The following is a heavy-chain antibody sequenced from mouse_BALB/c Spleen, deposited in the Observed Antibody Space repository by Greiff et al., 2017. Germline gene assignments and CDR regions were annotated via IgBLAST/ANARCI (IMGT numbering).Heavy chain of an antibody. CDR3: ARIGNGYHYAMDY. CDR2: ISSGGSYT. CDR1: GFTFSSYA. Sequence: EVMLVESGGGLVKPGGSLKLSCAASGFTFSSYAMSWVRQSPEKRLEWVAEISSGGSYTYYPDTVTGRFTISRDNAKNTLYLEMSSLRSEDTAMYYCARIGNGYHYAMDYWGQGTSVTVSS. J-gene: IGHJ4*01. D-gene: IGHD2-2*01. V-gene: IGHV5-9-4*01.